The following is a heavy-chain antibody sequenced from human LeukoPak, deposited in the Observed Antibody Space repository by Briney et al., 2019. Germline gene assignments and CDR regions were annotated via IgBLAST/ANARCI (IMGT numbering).Heavy chain of an antibody. J-gene: IGHJ5*02. CDR3: ARATEPGSSTWDWFDP. CDR2: IYYGGST. D-gene: IGHD2-2*01. CDR1: GGSIRSSSYY. Sequence: SETLSLTCTVSGGSIRSSSYYWGWIRQPPGKGLEWIGNIYYGGSTYYNPSLKSRVTTSIDTSKNQFSLKLSSVTAADTAVYYCARATEPGSSTWDWFDPWGQGTLVTVSS. V-gene: IGHV4-39*07.